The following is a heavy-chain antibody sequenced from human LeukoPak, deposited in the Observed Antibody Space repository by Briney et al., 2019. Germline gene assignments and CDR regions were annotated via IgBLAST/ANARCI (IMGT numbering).Heavy chain of an antibody. Sequence: GGSLRLSCAASGFTFSSYWMSWVRQAPGKGLEWVANIKQDGSERYYVDSVKGRFTISRDNAKNSLYLQMNSLRAEDTAVYYCARHIVVVVAATGWFDPWGQGTLVTVSS. CDR1: GFTFSSYW. CDR2: IKQDGSER. CDR3: ARHIVVVVAATGWFDP. D-gene: IGHD2-15*01. V-gene: IGHV3-7*01. J-gene: IGHJ5*02.